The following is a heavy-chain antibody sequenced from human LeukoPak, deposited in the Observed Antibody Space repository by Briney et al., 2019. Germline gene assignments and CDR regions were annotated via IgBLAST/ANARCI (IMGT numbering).Heavy chain of an antibody. CDR2: MYTGGTT. J-gene: IGHJ4*02. D-gene: IGHD3-16*01. CDR3: AKDEATSGGGLAS. CDR1: GFSVSGTH. V-gene: IGHV3-53*01. Sequence: GGSLRLSCAASGFSVSGTHMSWVRQAPGKGLEWVSAMYTGGTTYYADSVQGRFTIYRDNSRNTLYLQMNSLRAEDTAVYYCAKDEATSGGGLASWGQGTLVSVSS.